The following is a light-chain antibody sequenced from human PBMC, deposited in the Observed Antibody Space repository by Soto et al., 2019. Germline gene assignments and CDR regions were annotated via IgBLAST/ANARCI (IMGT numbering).Light chain of an antibody. CDR1: QTVRNNY. J-gene: IGKJ5*01. V-gene: IGKV3D-20*02. CDR2: DAS. CDR3: QQRSNWPPIT. Sequence: EFVLTQSPGTLSLSPGERATLSFRASQTVRNNYLAWYQQKPGQAPRLLIYDASSRATGIPDRFSGGGSGTDFTLTISRLEPEDFAVYYCQQRSNWPPITFGQGTRLEIK.